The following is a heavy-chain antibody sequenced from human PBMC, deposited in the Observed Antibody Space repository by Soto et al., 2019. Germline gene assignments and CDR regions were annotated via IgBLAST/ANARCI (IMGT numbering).Heavy chain of an antibody. CDR2: IKSKTDGGTT. J-gene: IGHJ4*02. CDR3: TTGQDIGATMPIVY. D-gene: IGHD5-12*01. V-gene: IGHV3-15*01. Sequence: EVQLVESGGGLVKPGGSLRLSCAASGFTFSNAWMSWVRQAPGKGLEWVGRIKSKTDGGTTDYAAPVKGRFTISRDDSKNTLYLQMDSMKADDTAVDYCTTGQDIGATMPIVYWGQGTLVTVSS. CDR1: GFTFSNAW.